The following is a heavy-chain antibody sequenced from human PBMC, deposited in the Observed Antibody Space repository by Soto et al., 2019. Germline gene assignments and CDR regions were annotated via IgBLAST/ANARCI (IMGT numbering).Heavy chain of an antibody. Sequence: GGSLRLSSASSGFTFSSYAMHWVRQATGKGLEWVAVISYDGSNKYYADSVKGRFTISRDNSKNTLYLQMNSLRAEDTAVYYCARGQYNWNYVSFDYWGQGTLVTVSS. CDR3: ARGQYNWNYVSFDY. V-gene: IGHV3-30-3*01. J-gene: IGHJ4*02. CDR1: GFTFSSYA. D-gene: IGHD1-7*01. CDR2: ISYDGSNK.